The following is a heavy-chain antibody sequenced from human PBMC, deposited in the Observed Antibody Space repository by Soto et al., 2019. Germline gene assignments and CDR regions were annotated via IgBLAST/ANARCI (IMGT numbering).Heavy chain of an antibody. V-gene: IGHV1-18*01. CDR2: ISPYNGNS. CDR3: VRDDRQADYGAKWYFDL. J-gene: IGHJ2*01. CDR1: GYSFATYG. Sequence: QVQLVQSGVEVKRPGASVEVSCKASGYSFATYGISWVRQAPGQGLEWMGWISPYNGNSNSAPKLQGRVTMTTDTSTNTAYLELRSLGSDDTGIYYCVRDDRQADYGAKWYFDLWVRGTLVTVSS. D-gene: IGHD4-17*01.